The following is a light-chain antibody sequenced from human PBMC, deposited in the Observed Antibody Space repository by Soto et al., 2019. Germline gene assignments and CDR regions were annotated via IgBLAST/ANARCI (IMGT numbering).Light chain of an antibody. J-gene: IGKJ2*01. CDR2: GAS. CDR1: HTFSSN. V-gene: IGKV3-15*01. CDR3: QQYNNWPYT. Sequence: EIVMTQSPATLSVSPGERATLSCRASHTFSSNLAWYPQKPGQAPRLLIYGASTRATGIPARFSCSGSGTEFTLTISSLQSEDFAVYYCQQYNNWPYTFGKGTKVEIK.